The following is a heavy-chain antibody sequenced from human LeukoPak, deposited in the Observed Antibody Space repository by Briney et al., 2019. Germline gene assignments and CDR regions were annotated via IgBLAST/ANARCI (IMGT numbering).Heavy chain of an antibody. CDR1: GGTFSSYA. CDR2: IIPIFGTA. CDR3: ARDTRSSIQTYYFDY. Sequence: SVKVSCKASGGTFSSYAISWVRQAPGQGLEWMGRIIPIFGTANYAQKFQGRVTITTDESTSTAYMELSSLRSEDTAVYYCARDTRSSIQTYYFDYWGQGTLVTVSS. D-gene: IGHD6-6*01. V-gene: IGHV1-69*05. J-gene: IGHJ4*02.